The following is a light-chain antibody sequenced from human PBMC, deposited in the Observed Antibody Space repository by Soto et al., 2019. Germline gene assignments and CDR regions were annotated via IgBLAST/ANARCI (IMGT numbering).Light chain of an antibody. CDR2: SSS. V-gene: IGKV3-20*01. Sequence: ELVLTQSPGTLSLSPGDRATLSCRASQSVSSTYLAWYQQRPGQAPRLLIYSSSSRASGIPDRFSGSGSGTDFTLTISRLEPEDFAVYYCQQYGSSPFTFGPGTKVDIK. J-gene: IGKJ3*01. CDR1: QSVSSTY. CDR3: QQYGSSPFT.